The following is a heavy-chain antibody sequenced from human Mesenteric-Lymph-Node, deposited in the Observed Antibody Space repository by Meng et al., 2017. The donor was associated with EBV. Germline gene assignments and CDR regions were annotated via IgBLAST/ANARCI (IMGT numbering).Heavy chain of an antibody. Sequence: EWRLLELGGGLVKPGGSLRLSCAAAGFTFSSYAMSWVRQAPGKGLEWVSSVSDSGGDTYYADSVKGRFTISRDNFKNTLSLQMESLRAEDTAVYYCARVQGHYRDYWGQGTLVTVSS. CDR3: ARVQGHYRDY. J-gene: IGHJ4*02. CDR1: GFTFSSYA. D-gene: IGHD3-22*01. V-gene: IGHV3-23*01. CDR2: VSDSGGDT.